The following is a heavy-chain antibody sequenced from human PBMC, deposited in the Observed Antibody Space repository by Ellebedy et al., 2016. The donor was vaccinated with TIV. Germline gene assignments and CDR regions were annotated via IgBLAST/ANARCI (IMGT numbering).Heavy chain of an antibody. Sequence: SETLSLXCTVSGDSISANDYYWGWIRQPPGKGLEWIRSIHFAGKTFYNPSVWSRVTISVDTSKEQFTLQLSSVAAADTAVYYCARRGPSYSLEVWGRGTTVTVSS. CDR1: GDSISANDYY. CDR2: IHFAGKT. V-gene: IGHV4-39*01. D-gene: IGHD2-15*01. J-gene: IGHJ6*02. CDR3: ARRGPSYSLEV.